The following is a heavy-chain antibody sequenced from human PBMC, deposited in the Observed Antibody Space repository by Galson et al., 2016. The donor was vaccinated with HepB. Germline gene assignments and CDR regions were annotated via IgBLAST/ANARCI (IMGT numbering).Heavy chain of an antibody. CDR1: GFTFSSYA. V-gene: IGHV3-23*01. J-gene: IGHJ6*02. CDR2: ISGRGGST. CDR3: AKGEVWGSRYFYGVDV. Sequence: SLRLSCAASGFTFSSYAMSWVRQAPGEGLEWVSGISGRGGSTYYADSVEGRFTISRDNSKNTLYLQINSLRAEDTAVYYCAKGEVWGSRYFYGVDVWGQGTTVTVSS. D-gene: IGHD7-27*01.